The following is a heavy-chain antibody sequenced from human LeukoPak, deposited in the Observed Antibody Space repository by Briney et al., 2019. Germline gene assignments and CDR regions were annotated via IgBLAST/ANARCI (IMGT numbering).Heavy chain of an antibody. Sequence: GGSLRLSCAASGFAFNRSWMNWVRQAPGKGLEWVANMDPSGSQKRYVDSVKGRFTISKDNPGTSLYLEMYSLRAEDTAIYYCAIWTSGNYWGQGTPVTVSS. CDR3: AIWTSGNY. CDR1: GFAFNRSW. V-gene: IGHV3-7*01. D-gene: IGHD1-1*01. J-gene: IGHJ4*02. CDR2: MDPSGSQK.